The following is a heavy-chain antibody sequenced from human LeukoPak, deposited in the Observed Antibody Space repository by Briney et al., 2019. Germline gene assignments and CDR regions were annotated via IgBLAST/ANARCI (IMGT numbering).Heavy chain of an antibody. J-gene: IGHJ4*02. Sequence: SVKVSCKASGGTFSSYAISWVRQPPGRGLEWMGGIIPIFGTANYAQKFPDRVTITADESTCTAYMELSRLRSDDTAVDYCTGYSYGSYYFAYWGQGTLVTVP. CDR2: IIPIFGTA. D-gene: IGHD5-18*01. V-gene: IGHV1-69*13. CDR3: TGYSYGSYYFAY. CDR1: GGTFSSYA.